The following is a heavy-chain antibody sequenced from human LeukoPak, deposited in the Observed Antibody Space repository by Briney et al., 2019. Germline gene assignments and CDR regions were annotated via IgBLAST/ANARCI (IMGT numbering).Heavy chain of an antibody. J-gene: IGHJ4*02. D-gene: IGHD3-3*01. CDR1: GFTFSSYA. V-gene: IGHV3-23*01. Sequence: GGSLRLSCAASGFTFSSYAMSWVRQAPGKGLEWVSAISGSGGSTYYADSVKGRFTISRDNSKNTLYLQMNSLRAEDTAVYYCAKDTYYDFWSGLDHFDYWGQGTLVTVSS. CDR2: ISGSGGST. CDR3: AKDTYYDFWSGLDHFDY.